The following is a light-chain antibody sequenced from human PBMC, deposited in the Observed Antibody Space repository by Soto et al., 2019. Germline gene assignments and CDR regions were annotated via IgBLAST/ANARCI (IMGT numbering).Light chain of an antibody. CDR2: EVT. CDR3: SSFAGSDSYV. Sequence: QSVLAQPPSASGSPGQSVTISCTGTSSDVGGYDYVSWYQQHPDKAPKIIIYEVTKRPSGAPDRFSGSKSGNTASLTFSELQAEDEADYYSSSFAGSDSYVFGSGTKVTVL. J-gene: IGLJ1*01. CDR1: SSDVGGYDY. V-gene: IGLV2-8*01.